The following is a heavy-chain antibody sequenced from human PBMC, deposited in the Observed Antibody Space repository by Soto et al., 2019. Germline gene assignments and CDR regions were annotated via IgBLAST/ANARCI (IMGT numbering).Heavy chain of an antibody. CDR2: IYPGDSDA. J-gene: IGHJ3*01. CDR1: GYTFSKYW. CDR3: ARPYSGGPNDPFDV. Sequence: GESLKISCKGSGYTFSKYWIGWVRQTPGKGLEWMGMIYPGDSDARYSPSFEGQVTFSVDKSINTAYLQWNSLKASDTAMYYCARPYSGGPNDPFDVWGQGTMVTVSS. V-gene: IGHV5-51*01. D-gene: IGHD1-26*01.